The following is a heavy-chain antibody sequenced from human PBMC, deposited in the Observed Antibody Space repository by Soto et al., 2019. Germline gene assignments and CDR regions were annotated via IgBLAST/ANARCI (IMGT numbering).Heavy chain of an antibody. CDR2: ISGSGGST. CDR3: AKDRIAVAARDQYFQH. CDR1: GFTFSSYV. Sequence: PGGSLRLSCAASGFTFSSYVMSWVRQAPGKGLEWVSGISGSGGSTYNADSVKGRFTISRDNSKNTLYLQMNSLRAEDTAVYYCAKDRIAVAARDQYFQHWGQGTLVTVSS. J-gene: IGHJ1*01. D-gene: IGHD6-19*01. V-gene: IGHV3-23*01.